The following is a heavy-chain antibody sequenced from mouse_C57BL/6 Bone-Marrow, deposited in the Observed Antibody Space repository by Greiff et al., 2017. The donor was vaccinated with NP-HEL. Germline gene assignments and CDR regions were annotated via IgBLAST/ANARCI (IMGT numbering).Heavy chain of an antibody. Sequence: VQLQQSGAELVRPGASVKLSCTASGFNIKDDYMHWVKQRPEQGLEWIGWIDPENGDTEYASKFQGKATITADTSSNTAYLQLSSLTSEDTAVYYCTTGYYSYWYFDVWGTGTTVTVSS. J-gene: IGHJ1*03. CDR2: IDPENGDT. V-gene: IGHV14-4*01. CDR3: TTGYYSYWYFDV. D-gene: IGHD1-1*01. CDR1: GFNIKDDY.